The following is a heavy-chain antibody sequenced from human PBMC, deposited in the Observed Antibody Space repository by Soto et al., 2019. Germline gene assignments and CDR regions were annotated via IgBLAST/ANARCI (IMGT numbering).Heavy chain of an antibody. Sequence: EVQLVESGGGLIQPGASLRLSCVGSGVTFSTYSINWVRQAPGKGLEWIAFLSSSANTITYADSSKGRFTISRENATNLVYLQMNSLRAEVTALYCCAKLALRRVVDNWFTHWGEGTQV. CDR1: GVTFSTYS. CDR3: AKLALRRVVDNWFTH. D-gene: IGHD2-21*01. CDR2: LSSSANTI. V-gene: IGHV3-48*04. J-gene: IGHJ5*02.